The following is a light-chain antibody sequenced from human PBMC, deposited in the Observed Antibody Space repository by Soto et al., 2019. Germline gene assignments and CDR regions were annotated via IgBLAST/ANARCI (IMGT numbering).Light chain of an antibody. V-gene: IGKV4-1*01. CDR1: QSVLYSSTNKNY. CDR2: WAS. CDR3: QQYYSTPWT. Sequence: DIVMTQSPDSLAVSLGERATINCKSSQSVLYSSTNKNYLAWYQQKPGQPPKLLIYWASTRASGVPDRFSGSGSGTDFTLTISSLQAEDVAVYYCQQYYSTPWTFGQGTKVEIK. J-gene: IGKJ1*01.